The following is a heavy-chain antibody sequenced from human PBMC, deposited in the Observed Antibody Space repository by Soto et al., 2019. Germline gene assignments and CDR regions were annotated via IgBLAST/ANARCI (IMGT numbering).Heavy chain of an antibody. CDR2: IRSKAYGGKT. Sequence: LRLSCTASGFTFGDYAMSWFRQAPGEGLEWVGFIRSKAYGGKTEYAASVKGRFTNSRDDSKSIAYLQMNSLKTEDTAVYYCTRDRAVILYYFDYWGQGTLVTVSS. CDR1: GFTFGDYA. D-gene: IGHD2-21*01. V-gene: IGHV3-49*03. J-gene: IGHJ4*02. CDR3: TRDRAVILYYFDY.